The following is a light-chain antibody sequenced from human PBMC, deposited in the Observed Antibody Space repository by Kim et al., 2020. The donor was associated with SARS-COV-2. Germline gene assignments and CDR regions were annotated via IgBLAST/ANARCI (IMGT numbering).Light chain of an antibody. CDR3: QQRNSWPPAVS. Sequence: PGEPANLSCRASQNIDTCLAWYQQRPGQAPRLLVYDASDRATGVPDRFSGSGSGTDFTVTISSLEPEDFSIYYCQQRNSWPPAVSFGGGTKVDIK. CDR1: QNIDTC. V-gene: IGKV3-11*01. CDR2: DAS. J-gene: IGKJ4*01.